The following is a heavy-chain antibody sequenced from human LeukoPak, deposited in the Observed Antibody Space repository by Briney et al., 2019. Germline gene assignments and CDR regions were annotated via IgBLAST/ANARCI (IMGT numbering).Heavy chain of an antibody. Sequence: GGSLRLSCAASGFTFSSYSMNWVRQVPGKGLEWVSPISSSSSYIYYADSVKGRFTISRDNAKNSLYLQMNSLRAEDTAVYYCALGYYDSSGYYYLAYWGQGTLVTVSS. J-gene: IGHJ4*02. CDR2: ISSSSSYI. CDR3: ALGYYDSSGYYYLAY. D-gene: IGHD3-22*01. V-gene: IGHV3-21*01. CDR1: GFTFSSYS.